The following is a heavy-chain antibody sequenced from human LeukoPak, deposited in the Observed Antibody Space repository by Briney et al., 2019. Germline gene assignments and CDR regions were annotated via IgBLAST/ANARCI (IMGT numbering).Heavy chain of an antibody. J-gene: IGHJ3*02. Sequence: SETLSLTCTVSGGSISSYYWSWIRQPPGKGLEWIGYIYYSGSTNYNPSLKSRVTISVDTSKNQFSLKLSSVTAADTAVYYCARDPSNYYDSSGYSLNAFDIWGQGTMVTVSS. CDR3: ARDPSNYYDSSGYSLNAFDI. V-gene: IGHV4-59*01. CDR2: IYYSGST. CDR1: GGSISSYY. D-gene: IGHD3-22*01.